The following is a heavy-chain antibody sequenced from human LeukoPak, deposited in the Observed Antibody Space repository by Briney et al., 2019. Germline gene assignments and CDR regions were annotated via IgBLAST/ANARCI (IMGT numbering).Heavy chain of an antibody. V-gene: IGHV4-39*01. Sequence: SETLSLTCTVSGGSISSYYWGWIRQPPGKGLEWIGSIYYSGSTYYNPSLKSRVTISVDTSKNQFSLKLSSVTAADTAVYYCARLVVTRGVLFDYWGQGTLVTVSS. CDR2: IYYSGST. D-gene: IGHD4-23*01. CDR1: GGSISSYY. CDR3: ARLVVTRGVLFDY. J-gene: IGHJ4*02.